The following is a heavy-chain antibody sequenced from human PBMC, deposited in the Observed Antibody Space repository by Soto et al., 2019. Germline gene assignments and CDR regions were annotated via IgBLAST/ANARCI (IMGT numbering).Heavy chain of an antibody. Sequence: SETLSLTCAVYGGSFSGYYWSWIRQPPGKGLEWIGEINHSGSTNYNPSLKSRVTISVDTSKNQFSLKLSSVTAADTAVYYCARDRLYCSGGSCSWGWFDPWGQGTLVTVSS. CDR1: GGSFSGYY. D-gene: IGHD2-15*01. J-gene: IGHJ5*02. CDR2: INHSGST. CDR3: ARDRLYCSGGSCSWGWFDP. V-gene: IGHV4-34*01.